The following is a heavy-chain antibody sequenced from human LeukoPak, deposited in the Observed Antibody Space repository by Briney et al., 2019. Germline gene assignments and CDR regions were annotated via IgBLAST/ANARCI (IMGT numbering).Heavy chain of an antibody. CDR3: ARDLEYSTSPLDY. CDR2: ISRGGNTV. Sequence: PGGSLRLSCAASGFTFSDYYMSWIRQAPGKGLGWVSYISRGGNTVSYADSVKGRFTISRDNAKNSLYLQMNSLRAEDTAVYYCARDLEYSTSPLDYWGRGTLVTVSS. J-gene: IGHJ4*02. D-gene: IGHD6-6*01. CDR1: GFTFSDYY. V-gene: IGHV3-11*01.